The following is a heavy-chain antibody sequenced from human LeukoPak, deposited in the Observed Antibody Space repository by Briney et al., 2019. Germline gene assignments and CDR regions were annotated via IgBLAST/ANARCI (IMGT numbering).Heavy chain of an antibody. CDR3: IRDFRSADL. J-gene: IGHJ5*02. CDR2: IYVDGRTT. V-gene: IGHV3-74*01. Sequence: GGSLRLSCVASGFTFSNYWMHWVRQPPGKGLVWVSRIYVDGRTTNYADSVKGRFTISRDNAKSTVYLEMNSLSVEDTATYYCIRDFRSADLWGQGTLVTVTS. CDR1: GFTFSNYW.